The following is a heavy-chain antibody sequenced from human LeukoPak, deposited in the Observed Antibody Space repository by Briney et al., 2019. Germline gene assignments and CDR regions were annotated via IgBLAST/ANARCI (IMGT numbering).Heavy chain of an antibody. CDR2: IHSSGST. Sequence: SDTLSLTCTVSGGSLSSHFWSWFRRPPGKGLENIGYIHSSGSTNYNPSYKSRVTVSLEMSKNQFSLSLSSVTAADTAVYCARDPGDTDSYNFDFWGQGILVTVSS. J-gene: IGHJ4*02. V-gene: IGHV4-59*11. CDR1: GGSLSSHF. CDR3: ARDPGDTDSYNFDF. D-gene: IGHD3-16*01.